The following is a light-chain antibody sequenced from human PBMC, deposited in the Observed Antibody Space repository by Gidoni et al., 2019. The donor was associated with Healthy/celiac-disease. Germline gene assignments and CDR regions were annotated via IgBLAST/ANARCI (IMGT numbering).Light chain of an antibody. CDR3: QQYNSYSCT. J-gene: IGKJ2*02. CDR2: KAS. Sequence: DIQLTQSPSTRSASVGDSVTITCRASRSISSWLDWYQQTPGKAPKLMIYKASSLESGVPSRFSGSGSGTEFTLTISSLQPDDFATYYCQQYNSYSCTFGQGTKLEIK. CDR1: RSISSW. V-gene: IGKV1-5*03.